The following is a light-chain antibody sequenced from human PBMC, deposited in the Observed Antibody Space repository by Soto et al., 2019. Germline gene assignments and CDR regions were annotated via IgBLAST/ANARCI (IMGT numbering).Light chain of an antibody. CDR2: EVD. CDR1: SSDVGGYNY. J-gene: IGLJ3*02. CDR3: NSYTTRGTRV. Sequence: QSALTQPASVSGSPGQSITISCTGTSSDVGGYNYVSWYQQHPGKAPKLMIYEVDNRPSGVSNRFSGSKSGNTASLTISGLQADDEADYYCNSYTTRGTRVFRGGTKLTV. V-gene: IGLV2-14*01.